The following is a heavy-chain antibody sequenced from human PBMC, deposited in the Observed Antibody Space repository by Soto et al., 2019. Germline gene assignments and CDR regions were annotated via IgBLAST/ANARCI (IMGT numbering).Heavy chain of an antibody. V-gene: IGHV2-70*01. J-gene: IGHJ4*02. CDR3: ARLTYTYYYDSSGYYNFDY. D-gene: IGHD3-22*01. Sequence: SGPTLVNPTQTLTLTCTFSGFSLSTSGMCVSWIRQPPGKALEWLALIDWDDDKYYSTSLKTRLTISKDTSKNQVVLTMTNMDPVDTATYYCARLTYTYYYDSSGYYNFDYWGQGTLVTVSS. CDR2: IDWDDDK. CDR1: GFSLSTSGMC.